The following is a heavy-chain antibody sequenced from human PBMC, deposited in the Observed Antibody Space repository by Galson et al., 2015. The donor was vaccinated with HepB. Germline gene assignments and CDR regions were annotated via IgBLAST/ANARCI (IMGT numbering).Heavy chain of an antibody. CDR3: ARSRGGSSGWTRKHFDY. CDR2: IYYSGST. D-gene: IGHD6-19*01. J-gene: IGHJ4*02. Sequence: SISSGGYSWSWIRQPPGKGLEWIGYIYYSGSTYYNPSLKSRVTISVDTSKNQFSLKLSSVTAADTAVYYCARSRGGSSGWTRKHFDYWGQGTLVTVSS. CDR1: SISSGGYS. V-gene: IGHV4-30-2*03.